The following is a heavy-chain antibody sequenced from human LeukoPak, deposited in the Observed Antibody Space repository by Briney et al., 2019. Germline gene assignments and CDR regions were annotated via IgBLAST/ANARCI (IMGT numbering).Heavy chain of an antibody. CDR1: GFSFTNYG. V-gene: IGHV3-23*01. CDR2: INGIGAST. Sequence: PGGSLRLSCAASGFSFTNYGMAWVRQAPGKGLEWLSAINGIGASTYYADSVQGRFTISRHNSKNTLYLQMNSLRAEDTAVYFCAKDREGYYYSFAMDVWGQGTTVTVSS. CDR3: AKDREGYYYSFAMDV. J-gene: IGHJ6*02.